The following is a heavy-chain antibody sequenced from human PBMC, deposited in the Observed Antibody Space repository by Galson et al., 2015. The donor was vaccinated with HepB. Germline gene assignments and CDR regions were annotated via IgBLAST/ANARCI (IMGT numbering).Heavy chain of an antibody. Sequence: SLRLSCAASGFTFSPYGMHWVRQAPGKGLEWVAVISYDGSNKYYADSVKGRFTISRDNSKNTLFLQMNSLRAEDTAVYYCAKDLPIATDYYYGMDVWGQGTTVTVSS. V-gene: IGHV3-30*18. CDR1: GFTFSPYG. J-gene: IGHJ6*02. CDR3: AKDLPIATDYYYGMDV. CDR2: ISYDGSNK. D-gene: IGHD2-21*02.